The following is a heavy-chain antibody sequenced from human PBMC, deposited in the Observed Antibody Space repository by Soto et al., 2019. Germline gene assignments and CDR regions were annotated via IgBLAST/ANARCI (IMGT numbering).Heavy chain of an antibody. J-gene: IGHJ6*02. V-gene: IGHV1-69*01. CDR2: IIPMFGTA. D-gene: IGHD3-10*01. CDR3: ARDGFGNLDYYYYIMDV. Sequence: QVQLVQSGDEVKKPGSSVKVSCKASGGTFSSYAISWVRQAPGQGLEWMGGIIPMFGTANYAQKFQGRVTITADESTSTANMELSSLISEDTAVYYCARDGFGNLDYYYYIMDVWGQGTTVTVSS. CDR1: GGTFSSYA.